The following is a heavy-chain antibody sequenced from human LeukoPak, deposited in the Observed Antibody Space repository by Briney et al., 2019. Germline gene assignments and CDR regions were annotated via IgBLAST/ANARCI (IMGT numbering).Heavy chain of an antibody. V-gene: IGHV1-2*02. Sequence: ASVPVSCKASGYTFTGYYMHWLRPAPGQGLAWMGWINPNSGGTNYAQKFQGRVTMTRDTSISTAYMELSRLRSDDTAVYYCARDDSIEQWLVPFDYWGQGTLVTVSS. CDR3: ARDDSIEQWLVPFDY. D-gene: IGHD6-19*01. CDR2: INPNSGGT. J-gene: IGHJ4*02. CDR1: GYTFTGYY.